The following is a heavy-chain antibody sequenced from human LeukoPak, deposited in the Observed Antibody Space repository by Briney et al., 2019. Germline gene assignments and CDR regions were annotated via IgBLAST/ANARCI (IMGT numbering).Heavy chain of an antibody. V-gene: IGHV3-48*04. CDR3: ARDLGLYDYGGNIDY. CDR1: GFTFSTYS. D-gene: IGHD4-23*01. CDR2: ISSSSRTM. J-gene: IGHJ4*03. Sequence: GGSLRLSCAASGFTFSTYSMNWVRQAPGKGLEWVSYISSSSRTMYYADSVKGRSAISRDNAKNSLYLQMNSLRAEDTAVYYCARDLGLYDYGGNIDYWGQGTTVTVSS.